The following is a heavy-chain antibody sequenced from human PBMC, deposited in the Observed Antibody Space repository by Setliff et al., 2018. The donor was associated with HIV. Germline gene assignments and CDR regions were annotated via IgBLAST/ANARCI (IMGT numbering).Heavy chain of an antibody. Sequence: SETLSLTCTVSGGSMTSSNYYWGWIRQSPGRGLEWIGSISSSGSTTYHPSLRSRVTVSAATSKNQFSLRLTSVTAADTAVYFCARDPHYFDTSGHYSWFYFDYWGQGTLVTVSS. CDR2: ISSSGST. CDR3: ARDPHYFDTSGHYSWFYFDY. D-gene: IGHD3-22*01. V-gene: IGHV4-39*07. CDR1: GGSMTSSNYY. J-gene: IGHJ4*02.